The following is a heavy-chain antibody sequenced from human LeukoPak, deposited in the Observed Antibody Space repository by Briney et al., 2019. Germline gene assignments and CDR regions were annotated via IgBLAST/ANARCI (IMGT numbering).Heavy chain of an antibody. J-gene: IGHJ6*02. CDR3: ARQRRAYCSGDSCYSRYYGMDV. D-gene: IGHD2-15*01. Sequence: GGSLRLSCVGSGFTLSSYAMSWVRQAPGKGLEWVSAISGSGTRTYYADSVKGRFTSSRDNAKNSLYLQMNSLRAEDTAVYYCARQRRAYCSGDSCYSRYYGMDVWGQGTTVTVSS. CDR2: ISGSGTRT. V-gene: IGHV3-23*01. CDR1: GFTLSSYA.